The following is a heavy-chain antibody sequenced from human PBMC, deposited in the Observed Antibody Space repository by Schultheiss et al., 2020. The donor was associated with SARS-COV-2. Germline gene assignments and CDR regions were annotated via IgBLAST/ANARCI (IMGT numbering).Heavy chain of an antibody. V-gene: IGHV4-4*07. D-gene: IGHD4-17*01. J-gene: IGHJ4*02. CDR2: VYPSGST. CDR1: GGSISSYY. CDR3: ARAAVTPYFFDY. Sequence: SETLSLTCTVSGGSISSYYWTWIRQPAGKGLEWIGRVYPSGSTNYNPSLKSRVTISVDTSKNQFSLKLSSVTAADTAVYYCARAAVTPYFFDYWGQGTLVTVSS.